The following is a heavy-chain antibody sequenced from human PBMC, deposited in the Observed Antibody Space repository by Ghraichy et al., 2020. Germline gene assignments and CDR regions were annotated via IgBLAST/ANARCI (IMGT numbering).Heavy chain of an antibody. V-gene: IGHV3-53*01. D-gene: IGHD2-8*01. CDR2: IYSGGST. Sequence: GGSLRLSCAASGFTVSSNYMSWVRQAPGKGLEWVSVIYSGGSTYYADSVKGRFTISRDNSKNTLYLQMNSLRAEDTAVYYCASSSDIVLMVYASLGAFDIWGQGTMVTVSS. CDR3: ASSSDIVLMVYASLGAFDI. CDR1: GFTVSSNY. J-gene: IGHJ3*02.